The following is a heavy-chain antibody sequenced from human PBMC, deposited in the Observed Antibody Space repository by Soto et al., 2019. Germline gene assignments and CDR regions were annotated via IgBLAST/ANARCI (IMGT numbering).Heavy chain of an antibody. Sequence: QVQLVQSGAEVKKPGASVKVSCKASGYTFTGYYMHWVRQAPGQGLEWMGWINPNSGGTNYAQKFQGWVTMTRDTSISTAYMELSRLRSDDTAVYYCAREIMNDVVYYYGMDVWGQGTTVTVSS. D-gene: IGHD1-1*01. CDR3: AREIMNDVVYYYGMDV. V-gene: IGHV1-2*04. CDR1: GYTFTGYY. J-gene: IGHJ6*02. CDR2: INPNSGGT.